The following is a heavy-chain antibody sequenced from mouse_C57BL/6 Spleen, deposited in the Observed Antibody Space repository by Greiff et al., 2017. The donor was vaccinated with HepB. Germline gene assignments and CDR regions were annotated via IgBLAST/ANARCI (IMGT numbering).Heavy chain of an antibody. CDR1: GYTFTSYW. J-gene: IGHJ4*01. Sequence: VQLQQSGAELVKPGASVKLSCKASGYTFTSYWMHWVKQRPGQGLEWIGMIHPNSGSTNYNEKFKSKATLTVDKSSSTAYMQLSSLTSEDSAVYYCAAYGNLYYAMDYWGQGTSVTVSS. CDR3: AAYGNLYYAMDY. CDR2: IHPNSGST. D-gene: IGHD2-10*02. V-gene: IGHV1-64*01.